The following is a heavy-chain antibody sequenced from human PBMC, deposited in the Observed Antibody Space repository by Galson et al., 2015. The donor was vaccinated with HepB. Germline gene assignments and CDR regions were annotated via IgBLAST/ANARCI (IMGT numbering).Heavy chain of an antibody. D-gene: IGHD1-1*01. CDR3: AQDLSGKAYYYGMDV. V-gene: IGHV3-30*18. J-gene: IGHJ6*02. CDR1: GFTFSRYG. CDR2: ISYDGSNT. Sequence: SLRLSCAASGFTFSRYGMHWVRQAPGKGLEWVAVISYDGSNTYSSDSVKGRFTISRDNSRNTLFLQMNSLRAEDTAVYYCAQDLSGKAYYYGMDVWGLGTTVTVSS.